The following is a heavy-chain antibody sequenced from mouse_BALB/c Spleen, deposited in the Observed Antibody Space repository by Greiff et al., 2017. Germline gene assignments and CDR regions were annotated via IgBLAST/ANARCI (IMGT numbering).Heavy chain of an antibody. J-gene: IGHJ4*01. CDR2: INPSSGYT. D-gene: IGHD4-1*01. CDR1: GYTFTSYT. Sequence: AAELARPGASVKMSCKASGYTFTSYTMHWVKQRPGQGLEWIGYINPSSGYTEYNQKFKDKTTLTADKSSSTAYMQLSSLTSEDSAVYYCARRTGPYAMDYWGQGTSVTVSS. V-gene: IGHV1-4*02. CDR3: ARRTGPYAMDY.